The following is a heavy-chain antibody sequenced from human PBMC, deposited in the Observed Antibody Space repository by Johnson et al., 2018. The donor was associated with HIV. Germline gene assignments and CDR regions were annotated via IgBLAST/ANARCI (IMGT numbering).Heavy chain of an antibody. CDR3: AKDGAAAGTVGADAFDI. D-gene: IGHD6-13*01. CDR2: IRYDGSNK. CDR1: GFIFSNAW. V-gene: IGHV3-30*02. J-gene: IGHJ3*02. Sequence: QVQLVESGGGLIQAGGSLRLSCAASGFIFSNAWMTWVRQAPGKGLEWVAFIRYDGSNKYYDDSVKGRFTISRDNSKNTLHLQMNSLRAEDTAVYYCAKDGAAAGTVGADAFDIWGQGTMVTVSS.